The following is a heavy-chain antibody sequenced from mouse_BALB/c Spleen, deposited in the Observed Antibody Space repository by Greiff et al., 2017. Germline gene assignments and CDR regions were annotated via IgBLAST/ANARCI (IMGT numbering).Heavy chain of an antibody. J-gene: IGHJ2*01. CDR2: IYPGDGDT. CDR3: ARGGYYFDY. D-gene: IGHD1-1*02. V-gene: IGHV1-80*01. CDR1: GYAFSSYW. Sequence: VQVVESGAELVRPGSSVKISCKASGYAFSSYWMNWVKQRPGQGLEWIGQIYPGDGDTNYNGKFKGKATLTADKSSSTAYMQLSSLTSEDSAVYFCARGGYYFDYWGQGTTLTVSS.